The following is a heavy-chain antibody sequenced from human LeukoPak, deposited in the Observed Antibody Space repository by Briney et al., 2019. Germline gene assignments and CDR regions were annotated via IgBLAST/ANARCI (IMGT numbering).Heavy chain of an antibody. D-gene: IGHD5-24*01. CDR2: IFHSGTT. CDR1: GGSISSSNW. CDR3: ARREGYNFDY. Sequence: SGTLSLTCAVSGGSISSSNWWSWVRQPPGKGLEWIGRIFHSGTTDYKTSLKGRVTISVDKSKNQFSLTLTSVTAADTAVYYCARREGYNFDYWGQGTLVTVSS. V-gene: IGHV4-4*02. J-gene: IGHJ4*02.